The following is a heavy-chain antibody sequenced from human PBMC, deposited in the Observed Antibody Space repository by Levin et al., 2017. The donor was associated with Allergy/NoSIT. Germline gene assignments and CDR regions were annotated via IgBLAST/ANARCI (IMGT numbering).Heavy chain of an antibody. J-gene: IGHJ6*02. CDR2: MNPNNGNT. Sequence: GESLKISCKASGYTFISYDINWVRQATGQGLEWMGWMNPNNGNTDSAQKFQGRLTMTRNTSISTAYMELSSRTAEDTAVYFCARDYFNYALDVWGQGTTVTVSS. CDR3: ARDYFNYALDV. V-gene: IGHV1-8*01. CDR1: GYTFISYD. D-gene: IGHD2/OR15-2a*01.